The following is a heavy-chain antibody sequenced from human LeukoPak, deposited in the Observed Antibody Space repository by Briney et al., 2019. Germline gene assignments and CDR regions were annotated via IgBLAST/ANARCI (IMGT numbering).Heavy chain of an antibody. D-gene: IGHD4-17*01. CDR2: ISPTSSYI. V-gene: IGHV3-21*01. J-gene: IGHJ6*03. CDR3: ARSADYGDYYYMDV. Sequence: GGSLRLSCAASGFTFSSYSMNWVRQAPGKRLEWVSSISPTSSYIYYADSVKGRFTISRDNAKNSLYLQMNSLRAEDTAVYYCARSADYGDYYYMDVWGKGTTVTVSS. CDR1: GFTFSSYS.